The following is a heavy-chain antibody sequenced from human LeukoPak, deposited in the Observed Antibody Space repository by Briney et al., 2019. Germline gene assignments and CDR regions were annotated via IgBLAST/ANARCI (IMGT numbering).Heavy chain of an antibody. D-gene: IGHD3-10*01. Sequence: ASVKVSCQASGYTFTGYYMHWVRQAPGQGLEWMGWINPNSGGTNYAQKFQGRVTMTRDTSISTAYMELSRLRSDDTAVYYCAREGGSGSYDNWFDPWGQGTLVTVSS. CDR1: GYTFTGYY. CDR2: INPNSGGT. J-gene: IGHJ5*02. V-gene: IGHV1-2*02. CDR3: AREGGSGSYDNWFDP.